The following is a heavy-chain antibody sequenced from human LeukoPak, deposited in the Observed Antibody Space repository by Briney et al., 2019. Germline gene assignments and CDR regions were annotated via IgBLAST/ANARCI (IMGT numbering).Heavy chain of an antibody. J-gene: IGHJ5*02. V-gene: IGHV3-30*04. CDR1: GFTFSSYA. D-gene: IGHD6-19*01. CDR2: ISYDGSNK. Sequence: GRSLRLSCAASGFTFSSYAMHWVRQAPGKGLEWVAVISYDGSNKYYADSVKGRFTISRDNAKNTLYLQMNSLRAEDTAVYYCARGEYSSGWYVSSNWFDPWGQGTLVTVSS. CDR3: ARGEYSSGWYVSSNWFDP.